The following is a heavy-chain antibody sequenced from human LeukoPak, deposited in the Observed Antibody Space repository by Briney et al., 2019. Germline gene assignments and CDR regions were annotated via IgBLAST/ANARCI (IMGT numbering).Heavy chain of an antibody. Sequence: SETLSLTCTVSGGSISSYYWSWIRQPPGKGLEWIGYIYTSGSTNYNPSLKSRVTISVDPSKNQFSLKLSSVTAADTAVYYCAGLRAGYDILTGYYYYYMDVWGKGTTVTVSS. CDR1: GGSISSYY. CDR3: AGLRAGYDILTGYYYYYMDV. D-gene: IGHD3-9*01. J-gene: IGHJ6*03. CDR2: IYTSGST. V-gene: IGHV4-4*09.